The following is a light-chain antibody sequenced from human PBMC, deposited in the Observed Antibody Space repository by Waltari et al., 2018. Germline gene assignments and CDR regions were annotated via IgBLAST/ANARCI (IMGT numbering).Light chain of an antibody. J-gene: IGLJ3*02. V-gene: IGLV4-69*01. CDR1: SGHSSNI. CDR2: VNSDGSH. Sequence: QLVLTQSPSASASLGASVKLTCTLSSGHSSNIVAWHQQKPEKGPRSLMKVNSDGSHTKGDEIPDRFAGSSSGSERYLTISSLQSEDEADYYCQTGGHGTWVFGGGTKLTVV. CDR3: QTGGHGTWV.